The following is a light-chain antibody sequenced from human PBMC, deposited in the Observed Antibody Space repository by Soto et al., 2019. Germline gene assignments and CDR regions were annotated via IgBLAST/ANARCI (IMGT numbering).Light chain of an antibody. CDR3: QQYNSYRA. V-gene: IGKV1-5*03. CDR2: KAS. CDR1: QSIGSW. Sequence: IQMTQSPSTLSASAGDRVIVTFRASQSIGSWLAWYQQKPGKAPKLLIYKASSLESGVPSRFSGSGSGTEFTLTISSLQPDDFATYYCQQYNSYRAFGQGTKVDI. J-gene: IGKJ1*01.